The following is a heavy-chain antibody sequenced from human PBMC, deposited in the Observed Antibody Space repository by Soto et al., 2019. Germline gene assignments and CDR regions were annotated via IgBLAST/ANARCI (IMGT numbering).Heavy chain of an antibody. CDR1: GFAFNSYV. CDR3: ANTLTGPTDY. V-gene: IGHV3-33*03. J-gene: IGHJ4*02. CDR2: IWYDRTKK. D-gene: IGHD7-27*01. Sequence: QVQVVESGGGVVQPGRSLRLSCAASGFAFNSYVMHWVRQAPGKGLEWVASIWYDRTKKYYGDSVKGRFTISRDNSKNTVDLQMNSLRGEDTAVYYCANTLTGPTDYWGQGTLVTFSS.